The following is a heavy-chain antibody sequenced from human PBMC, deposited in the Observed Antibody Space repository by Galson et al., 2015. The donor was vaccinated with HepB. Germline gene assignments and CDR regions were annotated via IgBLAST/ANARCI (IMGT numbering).Heavy chain of an antibody. V-gene: IGHV1-24*01. Sequence: GDSLNAVAIHWVRQTPTKGLEWVGGYDPEEGETVYAEEFQGRVTKTEDTTTDTAYIELSSLRSEDTALFYCATDTDGGSYSYGMDVWGQGTTVTVSS. CDR1: GDSLNAVA. D-gene: IGHD4-23*01. CDR3: ATDTDGGSYSYGMDV. J-gene: IGHJ6*02. CDR2: YDPEEGET.